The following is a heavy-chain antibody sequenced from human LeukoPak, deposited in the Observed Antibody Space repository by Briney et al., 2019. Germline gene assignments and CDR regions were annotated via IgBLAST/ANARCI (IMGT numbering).Heavy chain of an antibody. CDR3: AKDGLLYYVSWSVYSPPYSSMEV. D-gene: IGHD3-3*01. CDR1: GFIFDHYG. V-gene: IGHV3-30*02. Sequence: GGSLRLSCAASGFIFDHYGMYWVRQAPGKGLEWVSFTRYDGRDKYYADSVKGRFTISRDNSKNTLYLQMNSLRVEDTAVYYCAKDGLLYYVSWSVYSPPYSSMEVWGKGTTVPVS. CDR2: TRYDGRDK. J-gene: IGHJ6*03.